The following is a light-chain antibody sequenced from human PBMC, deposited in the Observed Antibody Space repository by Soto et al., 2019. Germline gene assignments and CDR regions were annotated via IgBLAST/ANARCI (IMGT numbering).Light chain of an antibody. V-gene: IGKV3-20*01. CDR3: QQYGRPPRAT. CDR1: QSVNSRY. Sequence: DTVLTQSPGTLSLSPGERATPSRRASQSVNSRYIAWYQVKPGQAPRLLIYEAYSRATGIPDRFSGVGSGTDFTLSISKVEPEDLAVYYCQQYGRPPRATFGQGTRLEIK. J-gene: IGKJ5*01. CDR2: EAY.